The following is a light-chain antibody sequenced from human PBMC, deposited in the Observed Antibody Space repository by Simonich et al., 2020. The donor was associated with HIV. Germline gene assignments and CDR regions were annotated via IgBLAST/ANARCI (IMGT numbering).Light chain of an antibody. Sequence: EIVLTQSPATLSLSPGERATLPCRASQSVSSYLAWYQQKPGQAPRLLIYDASNRATGIPARFSGSGSGTDFTLTISGLEPEDFAVYYCQQRSNWPLTFGGGTKVEIK. CDR3: QQRSNWPLT. CDR1: QSVSSY. CDR2: DAS. V-gene: IGKV3-11*01. J-gene: IGKJ4*01.